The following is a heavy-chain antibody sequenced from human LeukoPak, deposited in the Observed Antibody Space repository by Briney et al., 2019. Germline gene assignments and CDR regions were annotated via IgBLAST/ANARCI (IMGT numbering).Heavy chain of an antibody. Sequence: GGSLRLSCAASGFTFSSYGMHWVRQAPGKGLEWVAVIWYGGSNKYYADSVKGRFTISRDNSKNTLYLQMNSLRAEDTAVYYCVRDSDGFMVRGAELVFWGQGTLVTVSS. CDR3: VRDSDGFMVRGAELVF. D-gene: IGHD3-10*01. CDR2: IWYGGSNK. V-gene: IGHV3-33*08. J-gene: IGHJ4*02. CDR1: GFTFSSYG.